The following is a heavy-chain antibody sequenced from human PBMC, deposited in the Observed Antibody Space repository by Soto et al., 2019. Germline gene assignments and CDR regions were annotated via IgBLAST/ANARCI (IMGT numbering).Heavy chain of an antibody. Sequence: QLQLQESGSGLVKPSQTLSLTCAVSGGSISSGGYSWSWIRQPPGKGLEWIGYIYHSGSTYYNPSPQSRVTISVDRSKNQCSLKLSSVTAADPAVYYCARARRGSYYFDYWGQGTLVTVSS. CDR3: ARARRGSYYFDY. CDR1: GGSISSGGYS. V-gene: IGHV4-30-2*01. CDR2: IYHSGST. J-gene: IGHJ4*02. D-gene: IGHD1-26*01.